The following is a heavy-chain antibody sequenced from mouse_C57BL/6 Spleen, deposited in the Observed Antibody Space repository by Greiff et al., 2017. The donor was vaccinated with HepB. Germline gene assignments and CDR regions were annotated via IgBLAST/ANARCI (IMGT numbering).Heavy chain of an antibody. Sequence: QVQLQQSDAELVKPGASVKISCKVSGYTFTDHTIHWMKQRPEQGLEWIGYIYPRDGSTKYNEKFKGKATLTADKSSSTAYMQLNSLTSEDSAVYFCARFPMDYGSRYAMDYWGQGTSVTVSS. J-gene: IGHJ4*01. V-gene: IGHV1-78*01. CDR3: ARFPMDYGSRYAMDY. CDR1: GYTFTDHT. CDR2: IYPRDGST. D-gene: IGHD1-1*01.